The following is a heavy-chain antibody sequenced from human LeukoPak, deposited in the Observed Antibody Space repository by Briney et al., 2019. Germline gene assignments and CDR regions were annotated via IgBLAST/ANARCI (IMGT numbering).Heavy chain of an antibody. J-gene: IGHJ4*02. CDR2: INIDGSTT. Sequence: SRINIDGSTTIYADSVKGRFTISRDNAKNTLSLQMNSLRADDTAVYYCISDLPGHDAYWGEGTLVAVSS. CDR3: ISDLPGHDAY. D-gene: IGHD5-12*01. V-gene: IGHV3-74*01.